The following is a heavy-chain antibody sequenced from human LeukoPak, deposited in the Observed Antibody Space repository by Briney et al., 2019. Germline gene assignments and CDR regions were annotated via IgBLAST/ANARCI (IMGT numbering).Heavy chain of an antibody. CDR1: GYTLTELS. V-gene: IGHV1-24*01. Sequence: ASVKVSCKVSGYTLTELSMHWVRQAPGKGLEWMGCFDPEDGETIYAQKFQGRVTMTEDTSTDTAYMELSSLRSEDTAVYYCATDPLGSSNAFDIWGQGTMVRLF. J-gene: IGHJ3*02. CDR3: ATDPLGSSNAFDI. D-gene: IGHD7-27*01. CDR2: FDPEDGET.